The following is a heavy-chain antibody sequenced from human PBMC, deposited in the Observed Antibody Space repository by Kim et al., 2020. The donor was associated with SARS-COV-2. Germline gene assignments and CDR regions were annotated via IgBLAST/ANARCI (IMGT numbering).Heavy chain of an antibody. CDR2: IYYSGST. Sequence: SETLSLTCTVSGGSISSYYWSWIRQPPGKGLEWIGYIYYSGSTNYNPSLKSRVTISVDTSKNQFSLKLSSVTAADTAVYYFARDGSGSPKERTNWFDPWGQGTLVTVSS. CDR3: ARDGSGSPKERTNWFDP. CDR1: GGSISSYY. D-gene: IGHD3-10*01. J-gene: IGHJ5*02. V-gene: IGHV4-59*01.